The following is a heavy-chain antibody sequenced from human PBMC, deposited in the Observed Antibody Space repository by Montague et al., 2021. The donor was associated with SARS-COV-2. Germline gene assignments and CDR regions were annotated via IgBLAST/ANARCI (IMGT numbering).Heavy chain of an antibody. J-gene: IGHJ6*02. CDR3: ARVRYYGSGTSLGMDV. V-gene: IGHV4-34*01. Sequence: SETLSLTCAVYGGSFSGYYWSWIRQPPGKGLEWIGEINHSGSTNYNPSLKSRVIISVDTSKNQFPLKLGSVTAADTAVYYCARVRYYGSGTSLGMDVWGQETTVTVSS. D-gene: IGHD3-10*01. CDR2: INHSGST. CDR1: GGSFSGYY.